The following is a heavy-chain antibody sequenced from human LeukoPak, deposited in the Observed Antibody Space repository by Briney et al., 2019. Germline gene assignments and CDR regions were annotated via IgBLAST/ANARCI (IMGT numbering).Heavy chain of an antibody. V-gene: IGHV3-23*01. D-gene: IGHD4-23*01. Sequence: PGGSLRLSCAASGFGSNDAAMTWVRQAPGKGLEWVSLISSSGANTYYADSVKGRFTISRDNSKNTLFLQMNSLRAEDTAMYYCVKDIQVTYWGQGTLVTVSS. CDR1: GFGSNDAA. J-gene: IGHJ4*02. CDR3: VKDIQVTY. CDR2: ISSSGANT.